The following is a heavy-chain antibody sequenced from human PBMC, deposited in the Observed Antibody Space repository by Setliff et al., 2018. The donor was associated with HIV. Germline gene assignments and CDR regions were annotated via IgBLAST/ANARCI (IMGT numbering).Heavy chain of an antibody. D-gene: IGHD6-6*01. CDR1: GFTFSSYD. Sequence: GGSPRLSCEASGFTFSSYDFHWVRQVTGEGLEWVSAIGTGGDTYYADSVKGRFTISRENAKNSLYLQMNNVRAGDTAVYYCTRELNGHTSSHYYFGLDVWGQGTTVTVSS. CDR3: TRELNGHTSSHYYFGLDV. CDR2: IGTGGDT. V-gene: IGHV3-13*01. J-gene: IGHJ6*02.